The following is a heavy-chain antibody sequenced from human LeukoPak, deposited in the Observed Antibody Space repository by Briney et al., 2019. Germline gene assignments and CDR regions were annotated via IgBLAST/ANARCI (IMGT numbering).Heavy chain of an antibody. Sequence: TSETLSLTCTVSGGSINNYYWSWIRQPPGKGLEWIGYIYYRGSTNYNPSLKSRVTFSADTPKNQFSLKLTSVTAADTAVYYCARGGDYGDLRYFDYWGQGTLVTVSS. CDR2: IYYRGST. V-gene: IGHV4-59*01. J-gene: IGHJ4*02. CDR1: GGSINNYY. CDR3: ARGGDYGDLRYFDY. D-gene: IGHD4-17*01.